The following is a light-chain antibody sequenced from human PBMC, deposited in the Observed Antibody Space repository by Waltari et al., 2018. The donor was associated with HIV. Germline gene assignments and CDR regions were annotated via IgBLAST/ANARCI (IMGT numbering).Light chain of an antibody. Sequence: QSALTQPPSASGSPGQPVTISCTGTSSNVGGTKYVSWYQQHPGKAPTLRIYEVSKRPSGFPDRFSGSKSGNTASLTVSGLQAEDEADYYCSSYAGSNNVVFGGGTKLTV. CDR3: SSYAGSNNVV. CDR2: EVS. J-gene: IGLJ2*01. CDR1: SSNVGGTKY. V-gene: IGLV2-8*01.